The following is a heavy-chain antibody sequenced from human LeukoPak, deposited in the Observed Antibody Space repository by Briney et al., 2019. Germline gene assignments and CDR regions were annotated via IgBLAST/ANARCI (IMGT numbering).Heavy chain of an antibody. D-gene: IGHD3-10*01. CDR3: AKFGYYYGSGSYYNPLDY. J-gene: IGHJ4*02. Sequence: GGSLRLSCAASGFTFSDYYMSWIRQAPGKGLDWVSYISSSGSTIYYADSVKGRFTISRDNAKNSLYLQMNSLRAEDTAVYYCAKFGYYYGSGSYYNPLDYWGQGTLVTVSS. CDR1: GFTFSDYY. V-gene: IGHV3-11*01. CDR2: ISSSGSTI.